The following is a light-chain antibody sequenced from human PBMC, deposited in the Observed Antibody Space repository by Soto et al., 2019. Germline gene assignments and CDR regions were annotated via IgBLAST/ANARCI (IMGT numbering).Light chain of an antibody. V-gene: IGLV1-40*01. Sequence: QSVLTQPPSVSGAPGQRVTISCTGNSSNIGAGQDVHWYQQPPGTAPKLLIFRNNNRASGVPGRFSGARSGTSASLAITGLQTGDEADYYCQSFDSNLSGWVFGGGTKLTVL. CDR1: SSNIGAGQD. CDR2: RNN. CDR3: QSFDSNLSGWV. J-gene: IGLJ3*02.